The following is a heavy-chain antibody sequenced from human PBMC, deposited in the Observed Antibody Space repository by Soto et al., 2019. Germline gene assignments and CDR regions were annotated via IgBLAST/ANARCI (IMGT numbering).Heavy chain of an antibody. CDR3: ARDQGGGATSNYYYGMDV. J-gene: IGHJ6*02. V-gene: IGHV4-61*01. Sequence: LSLTCTVSGGSVSSGSYYWSWIRQPPGKGLEWIGYIYYSGSTNYNPSLKSRVTISVDTSKNQFSLKLSSVTAADTAVYYCARDQGGGATSNYYYGMDVWGQGTTVTVSS. CDR1: GGSVSSGSYY. D-gene: IGHD1-26*01. CDR2: IYYSGST.